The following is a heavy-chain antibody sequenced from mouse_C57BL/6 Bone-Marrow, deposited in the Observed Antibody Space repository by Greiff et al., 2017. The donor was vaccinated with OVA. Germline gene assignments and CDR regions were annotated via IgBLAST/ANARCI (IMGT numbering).Heavy chain of an antibody. D-gene: IGHD1-1*01. Sequence: QVQLQQPGAELVRPGTSVKLSCKASGYTFTSYWMHWVKQRPGQGLEWIGVIDPSDSYTNYNQKFKGTATLTVDTSSSTAYMQISSLTSEDSAVYYCAREEVTTVVEDWYFDFWGTGTTVTVSS. CDR1: GYTFTSYW. V-gene: IGHV1-59*01. CDR2: IDPSDSYT. CDR3: AREEVTTVVEDWYFDF. J-gene: IGHJ1*03.